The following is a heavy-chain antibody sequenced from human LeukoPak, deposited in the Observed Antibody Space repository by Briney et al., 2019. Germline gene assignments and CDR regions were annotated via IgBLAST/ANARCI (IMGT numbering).Heavy chain of an antibody. J-gene: IGHJ4*02. V-gene: IGHV3-15*07. D-gene: IGHD4-23*01. Sequence: GGSLRLSCAASGFTFNCYWMNWVRQAPGKGLEWVGRIKSKTDGGTTDYAAPVKGRFTISRDDSKNTLYLQMNSLKTEDTAVYYCTTADYGGNSAHFDYWGQGTLVTVSS. CDR3: TTADYGGNSAHFDY. CDR1: GFTFNCYW. CDR2: IKSKTDGGTT.